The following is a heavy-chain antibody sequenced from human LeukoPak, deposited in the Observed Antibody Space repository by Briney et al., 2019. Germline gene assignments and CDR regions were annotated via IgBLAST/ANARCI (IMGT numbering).Heavy chain of an antibody. D-gene: IGHD3-10*01. J-gene: IGHJ6*02. CDR3: ARQAMVRGTTNYYYCLGMDV. Sequence: GESLKIPGKGFGYSFTSYWIGWVGQMPGKGLEGMGIFFPGDSDTGYSPSFQGQVTVSADKSISTAYLQWSSLKASDTAMYYCARQAMVRGTTNYYYCLGMDVWGHGTTVTVSS. CDR1: GYSFTSYW. CDR2: FFPGDSDT. V-gene: IGHV5-51*01.